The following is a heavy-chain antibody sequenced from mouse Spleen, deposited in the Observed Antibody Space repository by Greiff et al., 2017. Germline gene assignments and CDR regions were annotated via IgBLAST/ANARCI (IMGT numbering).Heavy chain of an antibody. Sequence: EVKVVESGGGLVKLGGSLKLSCAASGFTFSSYAMSWVRQTPEKRLEWVATISSGGGNTYYPDSVKGRFTISRDNAKNTLYLQMSSVKYEDTAMYYCGKGDYFDYWGQGTTLTVSS. CDR1: GFTFSSYA. J-gene: IGHJ2*01. V-gene: IGHV5-9*04. CDR3: GKGDYFDY. CDR2: ISSGGGNT.